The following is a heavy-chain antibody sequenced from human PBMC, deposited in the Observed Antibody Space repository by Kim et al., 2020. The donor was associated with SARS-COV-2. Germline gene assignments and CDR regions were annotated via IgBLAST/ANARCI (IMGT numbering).Heavy chain of an antibody. CDR3: ARVVADVRFLEWFYMDV. Sequence: SVKGRFTISRDNAKNSLYLQMNSLRAEETAVYYCARVVADVRFLEWFYMDVWGKGTTVTVSS. V-gene: IGHV3-48*03. D-gene: IGHD3-3*01. J-gene: IGHJ6*03.